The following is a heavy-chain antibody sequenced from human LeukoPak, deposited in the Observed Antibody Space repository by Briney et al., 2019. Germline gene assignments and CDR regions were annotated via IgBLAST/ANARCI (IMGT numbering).Heavy chain of an antibody. V-gene: IGHV4-61*02. CDR2: IYTSGST. Sequence: SQTLSLTCTVSGGSISSGSYYWSWIRQPAGKGLEWIGRIYTSGSTNYNPSLKSRVTISVDTSKNQFSLKLSSVTAADTAVYYCAREEDYGDSPGAFDIWGQGTMVTVSS. J-gene: IGHJ3*02. D-gene: IGHD4-17*01. CDR3: AREEDYGDSPGAFDI. CDR1: GGSISSGSYY.